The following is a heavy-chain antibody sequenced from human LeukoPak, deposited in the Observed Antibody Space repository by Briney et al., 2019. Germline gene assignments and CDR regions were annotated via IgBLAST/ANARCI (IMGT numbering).Heavy chain of an antibody. CDR2: IYYSAST. CDR3: ARGVVITFGGAADY. J-gene: IGHJ4*02. CDR1: GGSISSSSYY. D-gene: IGHD3-16*01. Sequence: PSETLSLTCTVSGGSISSSSYYWGWIRQPPGKGLEWIGSIYYSASTYYNPSLKSRVTISVDTSKNQFSLKLSSVTAADTAVYYCARGVVITFGGAADYWGQGTLVTVSS. V-gene: IGHV4-39*07.